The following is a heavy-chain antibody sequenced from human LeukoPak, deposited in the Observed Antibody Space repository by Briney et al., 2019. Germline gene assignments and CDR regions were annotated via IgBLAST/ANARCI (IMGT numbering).Heavy chain of an antibody. D-gene: IGHD2-2*01. CDR2: IYYSGST. J-gene: IGHJ3*02. V-gene: IGHV4-59*01. Sequence: SETLSLTCTVSGGSISSYYWSWVRQPPGKGLEWHGYIYYSGSTNYNPSLKSRVTISVDTSKNQFSLKLSSVTAADTAVYYCASHYCSSTSCPRLDAFDIWGQGTMVTVSS. CDR3: ASHYCSSTSCPRLDAFDI. CDR1: GGSISSYY.